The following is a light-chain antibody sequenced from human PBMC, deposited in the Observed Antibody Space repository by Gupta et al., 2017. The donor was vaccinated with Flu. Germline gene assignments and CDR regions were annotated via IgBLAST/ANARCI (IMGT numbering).Light chain of an antibody. CDR3: QQYKSSWT. J-gene: IGKJ1*01. CDR1: QNSERW. V-gene: IGKV1-5*03. CDR2: KAT. Sequence: VRDRGNLTWRASQNSERWFARYQQKPGKGPKLLNYKATKLERGVPSRVSGSGSWTDFTLTISSLQPDDFATYHCQQYKSSWTFGQGTKVEIK.